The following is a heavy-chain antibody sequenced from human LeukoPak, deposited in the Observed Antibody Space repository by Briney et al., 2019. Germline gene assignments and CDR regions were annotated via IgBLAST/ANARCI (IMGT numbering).Heavy chain of an antibody. J-gene: IGHJ5*02. Sequence: GGSLRLSCAASGFTFGTYTMNWVRQAPGKGLEWVSYISDSGSTIYYADSVKGRFTISRDIAKNSLYLQMNSLSDEDTAIYYCARGFGRWGQGTLVTVSS. CDR3: ARGFGR. CDR1: GFTFGTYT. CDR2: ISDSGSTI. V-gene: IGHV3-48*02.